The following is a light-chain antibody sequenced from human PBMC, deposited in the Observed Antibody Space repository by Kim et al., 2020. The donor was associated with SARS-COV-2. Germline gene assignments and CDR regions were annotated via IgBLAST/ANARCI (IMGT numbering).Light chain of an antibody. Sequence: GQKVTISCSGSSSNIGNNYVPWYQQRPGTAPKLLIYDNNKRPSGIPDRFSGSKSGTSATLGITGLQTGDEADYYCGTWDSSLSAVVFGGGTQLTVL. CDR2: DNN. CDR1: SSNIGNNY. V-gene: IGLV1-51*01. CDR3: GTWDSSLSAVV. J-gene: IGLJ2*01.